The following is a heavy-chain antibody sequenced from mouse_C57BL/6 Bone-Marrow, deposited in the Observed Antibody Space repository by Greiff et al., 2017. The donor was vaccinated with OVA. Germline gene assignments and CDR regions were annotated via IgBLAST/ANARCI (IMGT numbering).Heavy chain of an antibody. J-gene: IGHJ3*01. V-gene: IGHV1-22*01. Sequence: VQLKQSGPELVKPGASVKMSCKASGYTFTDYNMHWVKQSHGKSLEWIGYINPNNGGTSYNQKFKGKATLTVNKSSSTAYMALRSLTSEDSAVYYCARRGGNYGYDAWFAYWGQGTLVTVSA. CDR3: ARRGGNYGYDAWFAY. CDR2: INPNNGGT. D-gene: IGHD2-2*01. CDR1: GYTFTDYN.